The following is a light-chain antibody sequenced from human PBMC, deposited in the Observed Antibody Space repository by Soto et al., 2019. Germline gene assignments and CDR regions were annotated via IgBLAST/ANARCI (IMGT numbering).Light chain of an antibody. Sequence: DIQMTQSPSTLSASVGDSVTITCRASQSISPWLAWYQQKPGKAPTLLIYKASSLERGVPSRFGGSGSGTDVNITISSLQPDDFATYYCQQYNTYPLTFRGGTTVEIK. V-gene: IGKV1-5*03. J-gene: IGKJ4*01. CDR1: QSISPW. CDR3: QQYNTYPLT. CDR2: KAS.